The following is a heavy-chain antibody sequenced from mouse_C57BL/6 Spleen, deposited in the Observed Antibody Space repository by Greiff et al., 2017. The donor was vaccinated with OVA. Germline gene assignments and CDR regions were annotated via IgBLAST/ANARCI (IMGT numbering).Heavy chain of an antibody. D-gene: IGHD2-2*01. J-gene: IGHJ2*01. CDR2: IDPSDSYT. CDR3: ARKGYGYDDY. Sequence: VQLQQPGAELVMPGASVKLSCKASGYTFTSYWMHWVKQRPGQGLEWIGEIDPSDSYTNYNQKFKGKSTLTVDKSSSTAYMQLSSLTSEDSAVYYCARKGYGYDDYWGQGTTLTVSS. CDR1: GYTFTSYW. V-gene: IGHV1-69*01.